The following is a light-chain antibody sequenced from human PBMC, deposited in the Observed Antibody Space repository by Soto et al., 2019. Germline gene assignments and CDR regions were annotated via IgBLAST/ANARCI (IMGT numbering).Light chain of an antibody. CDR3: QQLNDYPLT. CDR1: QVIRNY. J-gene: IGKJ4*01. Sequence: IQLTPSPSSLSASVGDRVPITCLASQVIRNYLAWYQQKPGRAPKLLIYGASTLQSGVPSRFSGSGSGTDFTLTISSLQPGDFATYDCQQLNDYPLTFGVGNEVDI. V-gene: IGKV1-9*01. CDR2: GAS.